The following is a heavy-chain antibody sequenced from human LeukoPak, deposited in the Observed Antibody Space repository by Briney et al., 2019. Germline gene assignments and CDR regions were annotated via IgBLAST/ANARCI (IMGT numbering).Heavy chain of an antibody. J-gene: IGHJ6*02. Sequence: ASVKVSCKASGYTFTSYAMNWVRQAPGQGLEWMGWINTNTGNPTYAQGFTGRFVFSLDTSVSTAYLQISSLKAEDTAVYYCVREVGLRGGYYYYGMDVWGQGTTVTVSS. CDR2: INTNTGNP. D-gene: IGHD2-15*01. CDR3: VREVGLRGGYYYYGMDV. CDR1: GYTFTSYA. V-gene: IGHV7-4-1*02.